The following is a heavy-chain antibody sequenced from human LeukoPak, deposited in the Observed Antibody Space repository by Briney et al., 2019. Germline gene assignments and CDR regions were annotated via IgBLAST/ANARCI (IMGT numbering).Heavy chain of an antibody. CDR3: TRAPSSGPFDN. CDR1: GYTFTGYY. Sequence: GASVKVSCKASGYTFTGYYIHWVRQAPGQGLEWMGWMHPNSGDTDYAQKFQGRVTMTRDTSISTAYMELSRLRSDDMALYYCTRAPSSGPFDNWGQGSLVTVSS. CDR2: MHPNSGDT. V-gene: IGHV1-2*02. J-gene: IGHJ4*02. D-gene: IGHD3-22*01.